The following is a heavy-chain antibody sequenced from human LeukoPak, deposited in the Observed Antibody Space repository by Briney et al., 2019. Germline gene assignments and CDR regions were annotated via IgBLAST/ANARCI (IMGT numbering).Heavy chain of an antibody. J-gene: IGHJ4*02. V-gene: IGHV1-46*01. D-gene: IGHD5-24*01. CDR1: GYTFTSYY. CDR3: ARSRDGYNGRSSGFDY. CDR2: ISPSGGST. Sequence: GASVKVSCKASGYTFTSYYMHWVRQAPGQGLEWMGIISPSGGSTSYAQKFQGRVTMTRDTSTSTVYMELSSLRSEDTAVYYCARSRDGYNGRSSGFDYWGQGTLVTVSS.